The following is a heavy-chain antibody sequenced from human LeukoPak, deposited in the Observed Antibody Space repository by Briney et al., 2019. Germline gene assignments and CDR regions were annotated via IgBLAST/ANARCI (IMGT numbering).Heavy chain of an antibody. V-gene: IGHV1-2*02. Sequence: AASVKVSRKASGNTFTDYYLHWVRQAPGQGLEWMGWINTNSGGTRYAQKFQGRVTMTRDTSISTAYLELSGLTSDDTAVYYCARGYPNYYGPWGQGTTVTVSS. CDR3: ARGYPNYYGP. CDR2: INTNSGGT. J-gene: IGHJ3*01. D-gene: IGHD3-10*01. CDR1: GNTFTDYY.